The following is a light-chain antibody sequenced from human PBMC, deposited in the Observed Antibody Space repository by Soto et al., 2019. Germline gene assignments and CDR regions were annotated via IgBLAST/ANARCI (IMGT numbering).Light chain of an antibody. V-gene: IGKV3-15*01. Sequence: EIVMTQSPATLSVSPGERATLSCRASQSVSSNLAWYQQKPGQAPRLLIYGASTRATGIPARFIGSGSGTEFTLTFSSLQSEDFAVYYCQQYNNWPPWTFGQGTKVDIK. CDR3: QQYNNWPPWT. CDR1: QSVSSN. CDR2: GAS. J-gene: IGKJ1*01.